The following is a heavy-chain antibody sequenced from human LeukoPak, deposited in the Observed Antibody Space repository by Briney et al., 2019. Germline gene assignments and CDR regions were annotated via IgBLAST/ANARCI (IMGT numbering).Heavy chain of an antibody. CDR3: ARVSINPSIAAAGDI. J-gene: IGHJ3*02. CDR1: GYTFTSYA. V-gene: IGHV1-3*01. Sequence: GASVKVSCKASGYTFTSYAMHWVRQAPGQRLEWMGWINAGNGNTKYSQKFQGRVTMTRDTSTSTVYMELSSLRSEDTAVYYCARVSINPSIAAAGDIWGQGTMVTVSS. CDR2: INAGNGNT. D-gene: IGHD6-13*01.